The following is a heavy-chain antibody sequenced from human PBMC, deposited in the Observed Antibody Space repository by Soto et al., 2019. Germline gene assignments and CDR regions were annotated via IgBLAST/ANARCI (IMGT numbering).Heavy chain of an antibody. CDR1: GGSFSGYY. Sequence: SETLSLTCAVYGGSFSGYYWSWIRQPPGKGLEWIGEINHSGSTNYNPSLKSRVTISVDTSKNQFSLKLSSVTAADTAVYYCARARGYYDSSGSTGTLYYFDYWGQGTLVTVSS. CDR3: ARARGYYDSSGSTGTLYYFDY. J-gene: IGHJ4*02. V-gene: IGHV4-34*01. CDR2: INHSGST. D-gene: IGHD3-22*01.